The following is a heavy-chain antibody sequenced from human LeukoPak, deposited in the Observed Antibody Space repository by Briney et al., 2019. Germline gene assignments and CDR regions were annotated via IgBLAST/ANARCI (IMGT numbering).Heavy chain of an antibody. Sequence: PGGSLRLSGAGSGFTFDDYAMHWVGQAPGKGLEGVSLVSWGGGSTDYADSVKGRFTIARDNSKDSLDLQMNSLRAEDTALYYCAKHSIVVVPAASEVYYYYYMAVWGKGTTVTVSS. J-gene: IGHJ6*03. CDR1: GFTFDDYA. V-gene: IGHV3-43D*03. CDR3: AKHSIVVVPAASEVYYYYYMAV. D-gene: IGHD2-2*01. CDR2: VSWGGGST.